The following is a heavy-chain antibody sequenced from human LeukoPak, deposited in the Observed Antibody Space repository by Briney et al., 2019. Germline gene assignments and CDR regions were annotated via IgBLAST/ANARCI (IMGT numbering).Heavy chain of an antibody. CDR2: ISSSSSTI. CDR3: ARATYCSSTSCYINYFDY. D-gene: IGHD2-2*02. J-gene: IGHJ4*02. Sequence: PGGSLRLSCAASGFTFSSYSMNWVRQAPGKGLEWVSYISSSSSTIYYADSVKGRSTISRDNAKNSLYLQMNSLRAEDTAVYYCARATYCSSTSCYINYFDYWGQGTLVTVSS. V-gene: IGHV3-48*01. CDR1: GFTFSSYS.